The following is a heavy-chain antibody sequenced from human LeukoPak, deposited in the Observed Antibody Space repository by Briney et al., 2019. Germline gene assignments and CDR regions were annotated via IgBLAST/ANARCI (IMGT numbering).Heavy chain of an antibody. D-gene: IGHD2-2*01. CDR1: GGSFSGYY. Sequence: SETLSLTCAVYGGSFSGYYWSWIRQPPGKGLEWIGEINHSGSTNYYPSLKSRVTISVVTSKNQYSLKLSSVTAADTAVYYCARGNRYTRNFDYWGQGTLVTVSS. V-gene: IGHV4-34*01. CDR3: ARGNRYTRNFDY. CDR2: INHSGST. J-gene: IGHJ4*02.